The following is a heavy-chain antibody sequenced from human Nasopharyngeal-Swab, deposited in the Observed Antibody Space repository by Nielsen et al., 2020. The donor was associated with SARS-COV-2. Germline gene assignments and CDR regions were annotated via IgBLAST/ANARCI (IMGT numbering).Heavy chain of an antibody. CDR1: GFTFDDYA. Sequence: GGSLRLSCAASGFTFDDYAMHWVRQPPGKGLEWVSGVNWNSATIHYADSVKGRFTTSRDNAKNSLYLQMNSLSSEDTALYYCAIDVNSALVSGYGMDVWGRGTTVTVSS. CDR2: VNWNSATI. V-gene: IGHV3-9*01. CDR3: AIDVNSALVSGYGMDV. D-gene: IGHD5-18*01. J-gene: IGHJ6*02.